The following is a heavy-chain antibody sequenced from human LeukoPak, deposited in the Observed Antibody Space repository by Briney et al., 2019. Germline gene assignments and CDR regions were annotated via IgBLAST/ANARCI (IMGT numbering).Heavy chain of an antibody. CDR3: ARDYYDSSGYFDY. CDR2: ISYDGSNK. V-gene: IGHV3-30-3*01. J-gene: IGHJ4*02. CDR1: GFTFSSYA. D-gene: IGHD3-22*01. Sequence: GGSLRLSCAASGFTFSSYAMHWVRQAPGKGLEWVAVISYDGSNKYYADSVKGRFTISRDSSKNTLYLQMNSLRAEDTAVYYCARDYYDSSGYFDYWGQGTLVTVSS.